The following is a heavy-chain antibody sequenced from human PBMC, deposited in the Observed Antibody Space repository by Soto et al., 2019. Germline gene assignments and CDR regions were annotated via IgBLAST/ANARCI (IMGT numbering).Heavy chain of an antibody. CDR1: GFTFSSYG. D-gene: IGHD3-3*01. CDR2: ISYDGSNK. CDR3: AKDRTIFGVVTLDY. V-gene: IGHV3-30*18. Sequence: PGGSLRLSCAASGFTFSSYGMHWVRQAPGKGLEWVAVISYDGSNKYYADSVKGRFTISRDNSKNTLYLQMNSLRAEDTAVYYCAKDRTIFGVVTLDYWGQGTLVTVSS. J-gene: IGHJ4*02.